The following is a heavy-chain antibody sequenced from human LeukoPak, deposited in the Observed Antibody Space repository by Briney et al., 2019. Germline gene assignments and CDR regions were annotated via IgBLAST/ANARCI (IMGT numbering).Heavy chain of an antibody. Sequence: EASVKVSCKASGYTFTGYYIHWVRQAPGQGLEWMGWINPNSGGTNYIQKFQGRVTMTRDTPINTAYMELSRLRSDDTAVYYCARDKQLDWAHYYYYYMDVWGKGTTVTVSS. CDR1: GYTFTGYY. J-gene: IGHJ6*03. CDR3: ARDKQLDWAHYYYYYMDV. D-gene: IGHD1-1*01. V-gene: IGHV1-2*02. CDR2: INPNSGGT.